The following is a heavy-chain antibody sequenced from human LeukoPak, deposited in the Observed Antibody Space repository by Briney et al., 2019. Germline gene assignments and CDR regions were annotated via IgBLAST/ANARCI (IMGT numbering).Heavy chain of an antibody. CDR2: IYYSGST. CDR3: ARFLYCGGDCYFGADDAFDI. Sequence: PSETLSLTCTVSGGSISSYYWSWIRQPPGKGLEWIGYIYYSGSTNYNPSLKSRVTISVDTSKNQFSLKLSSVTAADTAVYYCARFLYCGGDCYFGADDAFDIWGQGTMVTVSS. CDR1: GGSISSYY. D-gene: IGHD2-21*01. V-gene: IGHV4-59*08. J-gene: IGHJ3*02.